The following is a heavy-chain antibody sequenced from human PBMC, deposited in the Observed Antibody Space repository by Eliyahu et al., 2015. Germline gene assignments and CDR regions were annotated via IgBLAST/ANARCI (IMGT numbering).Heavy chain of an antibody. V-gene: IGHV1-69*09. D-gene: IGHD6-6*01. CDR1: XGTXSSXA. J-gene: IGHJ4*02. Sequence: QVQLVQSGAXVKKPGSSVKVXCKASXGTXSSXAIXWVRQAPGQGLEWMGRIIPILGIANYAQKFQGRVTITADKSTSTAYMELSSLRSEDTAVYYCARGNGTSSIAAPPLFDYWGQGTLVTVSS. CDR3: ARGNGTSSIAAPPLFDY. CDR2: IIPILGIA.